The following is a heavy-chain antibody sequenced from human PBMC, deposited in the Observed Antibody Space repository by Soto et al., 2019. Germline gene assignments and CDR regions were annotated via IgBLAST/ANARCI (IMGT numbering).Heavy chain of an antibody. V-gene: IGHV4-31*03. CDR3: ARDTRSGYDSSGYYYTGAFDI. J-gene: IGHJ3*02. D-gene: IGHD3-22*01. CDR1: GGSISSGGYY. CDR2: IYYSGST. Sequence: QVQLQESGPGLVKPSQTLSLTCTVSGGSISSGGYYWSWIRQHPGKGLEWIGYIYYSGSTYYNPSLKSRVTISVDTSKNQCSLKLSSVTAADTAVYYCARDTRSGYDSSGYYYTGAFDIWGQGTMVTVSS.